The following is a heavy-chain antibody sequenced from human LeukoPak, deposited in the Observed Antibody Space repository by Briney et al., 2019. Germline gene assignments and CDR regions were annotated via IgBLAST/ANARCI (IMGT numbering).Heavy chain of an antibody. Sequence: GGSLRLSCAASGFTFSSYWMSWVRQAPGKGLEWVANIKQDESEKYYVDSLKGRFTISRDNAKNSLYLQMNSLRAEDTAVYYCARDKIEGPTKLDYWGQGILVAVSS. CDR2: IKQDESEK. V-gene: IGHV3-7*01. D-gene: IGHD1-1*01. J-gene: IGHJ4*02. CDR1: GFTFSSYW. CDR3: ARDKIEGPTKLDY.